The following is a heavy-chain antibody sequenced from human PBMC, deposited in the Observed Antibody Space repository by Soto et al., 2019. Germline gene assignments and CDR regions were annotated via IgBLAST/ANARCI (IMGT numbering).Heavy chain of an antibody. CDR1: GFTVSSNH. J-gene: IGHJ4*02. CDR3: ARDYGDYGFDY. V-gene: IGHV3-53*01. CDR2: IYSGGST. D-gene: IGHD4-17*01. Sequence: PGASLRLSCPASGFTVSSNHMSWGRQAPGKGLEWVSVIYSGGSTYYADSVKGRFTISRDNSKNTLYLQMNSLRAEDTAVYYCARDYGDYGFDYWGQGTLVTVSS.